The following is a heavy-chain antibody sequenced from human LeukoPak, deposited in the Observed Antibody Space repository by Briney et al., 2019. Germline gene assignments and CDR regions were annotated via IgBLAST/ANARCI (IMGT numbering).Heavy chain of an antibody. CDR3: AKLGPYSSGWYSPYYFDY. D-gene: IGHD6-19*01. CDR1: GFTFSSYA. J-gene: IGHJ4*02. V-gene: IGHV3-23*01. CDR2: ISGSGGKT. Sequence: GGSLRLSCAASGFTFSSYAMSWVRQAPGKGLEWVSAISGSGGKTYYADSVKGRFTISRDNFKNTLYLQMNSLRAEDTAVYYCAKLGPYSSGWYSPYYFDYWGQGTLVTVSS.